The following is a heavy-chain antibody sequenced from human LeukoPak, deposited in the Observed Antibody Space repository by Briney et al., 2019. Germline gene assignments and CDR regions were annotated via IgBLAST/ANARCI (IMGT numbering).Heavy chain of an antibody. Sequence: GGSLRLSCAASGFTFSNAWMSWVRQAPGKGLEWVGRIKSKTDGGTTDYAAPVKGRFTTSRDDSKNTLYLQMNSLKTEDTAVYYCTTWSSVAGHDYWGQGTLVTVSS. CDR2: IKSKTDGGTT. D-gene: IGHD6-19*01. V-gene: IGHV3-15*01. CDR1: GFTFSNAW. CDR3: TTWSSVAGHDY. J-gene: IGHJ4*02.